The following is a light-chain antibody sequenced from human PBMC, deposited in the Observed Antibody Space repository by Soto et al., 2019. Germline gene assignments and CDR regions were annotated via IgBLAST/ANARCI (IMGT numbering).Light chain of an antibody. CDR2: DNN. CDR1: TSNIGNNY. V-gene: IGLV1-51*01. CDR3: NSYSRTSDIVA. Sequence: QSVLTQPPSVSAAPGQKVTISCSGSTSNIGNNYVSWYQQLPGTAPKLLIYDNNKRPSGIPDRFSGSKSGTSATLGITGLQTGDEADYYCNSYSRTSDIVAFGGGTKLTVL. J-gene: IGLJ2*01.